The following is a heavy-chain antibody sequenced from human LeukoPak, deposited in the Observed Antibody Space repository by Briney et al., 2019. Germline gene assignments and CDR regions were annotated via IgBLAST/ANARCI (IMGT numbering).Heavy chain of an antibody. V-gene: IGHV4-39*07. Sequence: KSSETLSLTCTVSGGSISSSSYYWGWIRQPPGKGLEWIGGIYYSGSTYYNPSFKSRVTISVDTSKNQFSLKLSSVTAADTAVYYCARDRVVLWFGELLDGVLDVWGKGTTVTVSS. J-gene: IGHJ6*04. CDR1: GGSISSSSYY. D-gene: IGHD3-10*01. CDR2: IYYSGST. CDR3: ARDRVVLWFGELLDGVLDV.